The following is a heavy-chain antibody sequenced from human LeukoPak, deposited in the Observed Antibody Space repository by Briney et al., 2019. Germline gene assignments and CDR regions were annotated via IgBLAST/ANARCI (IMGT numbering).Heavy chain of an antibody. CDR3: ARLSGWYPY. CDR1: GGSISSSSYY. J-gene: IGHJ4*02. CDR2: IYYSGST. V-gene: IGHV4-39*01. Sequence: PSETLSLTCTVSGGSISSSSYYGGWIRQPPGNGLVWRGSIYYSGSTYYNPSLKRRVTISEDTSKNQFSLKLSSVTAADTAVYYCARLSGWYPYWGQGTLVTVSS. D-gene: IGHD6-19*01.